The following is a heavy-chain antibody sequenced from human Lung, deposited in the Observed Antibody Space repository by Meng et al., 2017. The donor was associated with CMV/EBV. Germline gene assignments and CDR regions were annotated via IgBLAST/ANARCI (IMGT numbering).Heavy chain of an antibody. V-gene: IGHV1-2*02. Sequence: ASVXVSXKASGYTFAGYHLHWVRQAPGQGLEWLGWINPRSGGTNYAPNFRGRVTMTTDTSVNTVYMQLSRLIPDDTATYFCARWGGGDIIVVPAAFDNWGQGXLVTVSS. CDR1: GYTFAGYH. J-gene: IGHJ4*02. CDR3: ARWGGGDIIVVPAAFDN. D-gene: IGHD2-2*01. CDR2: INPRSGGT.